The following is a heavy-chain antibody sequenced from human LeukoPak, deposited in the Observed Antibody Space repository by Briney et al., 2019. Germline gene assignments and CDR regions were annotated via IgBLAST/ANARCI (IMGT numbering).Heavy chain of an antibody. V-gene: IGHV4-34*01. J-gene: IGHJ6*02. Sequence: SETLSLTCAVYGVSFSGYYWSWIRQPPGKGLEWIGEINHSGSTNYNPSLKSRVTISVDTSKNQFSLKLSSVTAADTAVYYCARANVVPASIPYGMDVWGQGTTVTVSS. D-gene: IGHD2-2*01. CDR1: GVSFSGYY. CDR2: INHSGST. CDR3: ARANVVPASIPYGMDV.